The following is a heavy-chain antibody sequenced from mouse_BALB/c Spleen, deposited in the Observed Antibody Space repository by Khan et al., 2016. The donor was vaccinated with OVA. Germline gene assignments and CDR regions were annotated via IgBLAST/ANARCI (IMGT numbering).Heavy chain of an antibody. CDR1: GFNIKDTY. CDR2: IDPANGNT. Sequence: VQLQQPGAELVKPGASVKLSCTASGFNIKDTYMHWVKQRPEQDLEWIGRIDPANGNTKYDPKFQGKATITADTSSNTAYLQLSSLTSEDTAVYYCAREGNYLLPMDYGGQGTSVTVSS. CDR3: AREGNYLLPMDY. J-gene: IGHJ4*01. V-gene: IGHV14-3*02. D-gene: IGHD2-1*01.